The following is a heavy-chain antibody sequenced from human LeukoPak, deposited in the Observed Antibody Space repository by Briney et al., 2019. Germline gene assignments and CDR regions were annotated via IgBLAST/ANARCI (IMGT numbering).Heavy chain of an antibody. CDR1: GFTFSNYW. CDR3: AKGSQENDILTDFDY. V-gene: IGHV3-23*01. CDR2: ISGSGGST. Sequence: GGSLRLSCAASGFTFSNYWMHWVRQAPGKGLEWVSAISGSGGSTYYADSVKGRFTISRDNSKNTLYLQMNSLRAEDTAVYYCAKGSQENDILTDFDYWGQGTLVTVSS. J-gene: IGHJ4*02. D-gene: IGHD3-9*01.